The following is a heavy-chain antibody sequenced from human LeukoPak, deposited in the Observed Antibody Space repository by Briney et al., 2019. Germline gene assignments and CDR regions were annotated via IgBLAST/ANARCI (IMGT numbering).Heavy chain of an antibody. V-gene: IGHV4-59*01. CDR1: DDSITMYY. J-gene: IGHJ6*03. D-gene: IGHD1-1*01. Sequence: SETLSLTCSVSDDSITMYYWTWIRQPPGKGLEWIGYVDHTGSTNFNPSLNGRLSTSRNTTKNLSSLRLRTVPAADTAAYFCARGRVSSSTWYSTYYYYFYMDVWGKGTTVTVSS. CDR2: VDHTGST. CDR3: ARGRVSSSTWYSTYYYYFYMDV.